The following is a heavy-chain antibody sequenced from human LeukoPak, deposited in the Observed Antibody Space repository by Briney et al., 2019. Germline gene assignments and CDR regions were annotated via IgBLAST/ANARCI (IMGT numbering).Heavy chain of an antibody. D-gene: IGHD6-13*01. CDR3: AADVTAAAFAKQ. Sequence: SVKVSCKASGFTFTSSAMQWVRQARGQRLEWIGWIVVGSGNTNYAQKFQERVTITRDMSTSTAHMELSSLRSEDTTVYYCAADVTAAAFAKQWGQGTLVTVSS. J-gene: IGHJ4*02. V-gene: IGHV1-58*02. CDR2: IVVGSGNT. CDR1: GFTFTSSA.